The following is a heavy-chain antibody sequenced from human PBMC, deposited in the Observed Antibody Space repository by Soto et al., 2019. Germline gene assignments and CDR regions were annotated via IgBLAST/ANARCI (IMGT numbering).Heavy chain of an antibody. V-gene: IGHV3-30*18. CDR3: AKGALGYCHHAICYQHSDY. CDR2: ITYEGSQI. Sequence: GGSLRLSCAASGFTFPRFGMHWVRQAPGKGLEWVALITYEGSQIYYADAVKGRFTISRDNGDNTLSLQMDNLRTEDTAVYYCAKGALGYCHHAICYQHSDYWGQGTLVTVSS. CDR1: GFTFPRFG. D-gene: IGHD2-8*01. J-gene: IGHJ4*02.